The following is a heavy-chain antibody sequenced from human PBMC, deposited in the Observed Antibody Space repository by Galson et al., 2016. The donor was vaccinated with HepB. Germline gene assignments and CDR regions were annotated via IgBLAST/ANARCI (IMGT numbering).Heavy chain of an antibody. CDR1: GFTFSSYA. CDR2: IGSSGVIT. CDR3: AGVWI. V-gene: IGHV3-23*01. D-gene: IGHD3-16*01. Sequence: SLRLSCAASGFTFSSYALSWVRQAPGKGLEWVSHIGSSGVITYYADSVRGRFTTSRDNSKSTLYLQMHSLRDEDTAVYYCAGVWIWGQGTKVTVSS. J-gene: IGHJ3*02.